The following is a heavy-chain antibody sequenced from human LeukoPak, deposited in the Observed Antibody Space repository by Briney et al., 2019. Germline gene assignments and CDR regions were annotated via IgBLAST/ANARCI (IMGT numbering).Heavy chain of an antibody. V-gene: IGHV3-48*03. CDR3: ARVRGLEWLLKHLDS. CDR2: ISGSGYPI. D-gene: IGHD3-3*01. CDR1: GFTFSTYE. J-gene: IGHJ4*02. Sequence: GGSLRLSCTASGFTFSTYEMNWVRQAPGKGLEWVSYISGSGYPIYYADSVKGRFTISRDNAKNSLYLQMSSLRAEDTAIYYCARVRGLEWLLKHLDSWGQGTLVTVSS.